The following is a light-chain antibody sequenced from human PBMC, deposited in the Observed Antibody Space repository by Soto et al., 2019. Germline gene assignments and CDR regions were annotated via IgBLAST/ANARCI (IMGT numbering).Light chain of an antibody. J-gene: IGKJ5*01. CDR1: QTVSSN. CDR2: GAS. CDR3: QQYHNWPPIT. Sequence: EIVMTQSPATLSVSPGERATLSCRASQTVSSNLAWYQQKPGQAPRLLIYGASTRATGIPGRFSGSGSETEFTLTISSLQSEDVAVYYCQQYHNWPPITFGQGTRLEIK. V-gene: IGKV3-15*01.